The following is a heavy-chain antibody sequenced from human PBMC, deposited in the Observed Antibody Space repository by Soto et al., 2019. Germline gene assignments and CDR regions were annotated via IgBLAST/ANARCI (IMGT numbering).Heavy chain of an antibody. J-gene: IGHJ3*02. D-gene: IGHD3-10*01. CDR3: ARGPRRAYYYGSGTQGYAFDI. V-gene: IGHV4-34*01. Sequence: XGTLSLTCAVYGGSFSGYYWSWIRQPPGKGLEWIGEINHSGSTNYNPSLKSRVTISVDTSKNQFSLKLSSVTAADTAVYYCARGPRRAYYYGSGTQGYAFDIWGQGTMVTVSS. CDR2: INHSGST. CDR1: GGSFSGYY.